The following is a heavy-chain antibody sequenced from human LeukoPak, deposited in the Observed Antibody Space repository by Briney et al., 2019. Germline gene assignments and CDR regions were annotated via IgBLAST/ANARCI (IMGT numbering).Heavy chain of an antibody. CDR3: VPTMGDFDGYFDS. CDR2: IRFDGSKK. CDR1: GFTFSSYA. Sequence: PGGSLRLSCAASGFTFSSYAMHWVRQAPGKGLEWVTFIRFDGSKKYYADSVKGRFTISRDSSKNTVYLQMNSLRPEDTAVYYCVPTMGDFDGYFDSWGQGSLVTVSS. D-gene: IGHD2-21*02. V-gene: IGHV3-30*02. J-gene: IGHJ4*02.